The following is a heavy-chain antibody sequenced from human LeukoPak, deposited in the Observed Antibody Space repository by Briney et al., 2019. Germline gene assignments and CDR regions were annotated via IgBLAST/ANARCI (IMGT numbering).Heavy chain of an antibody. D-gene: IGHD3-10*01. J-gene: IGHJ5*02. V-gene: IGHV4-59*12. Sequence: SETLSLTCTVSGGSISSYYWSWIRQPPGKGLEWMGYIYYSGSTNYNPSLKSRVTISVDTSKNQFSLKLSSVTAADTAVYYCARLVPLGITMVRGVTVSWFDPWGQGTVVTVSS. CDR2: IYYSGST. CDR1: GGSISSYY. CDR3: ARLVPLGITMVRGVTVSWFDP.